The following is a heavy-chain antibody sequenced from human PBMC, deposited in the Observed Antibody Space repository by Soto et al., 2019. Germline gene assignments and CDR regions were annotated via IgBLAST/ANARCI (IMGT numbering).Heavy chain of an antibody. CDR1: GGSFSGYY. CDR3: ARAGGNGGYYGSGSYYNRNWFDP. V-gene: IGHV4-34*01. CDR2: INHSGST. D-gene: IGHD3-10*01. J-gene: IGHJ5*02. Sequence: SATLCLTCAVYGGSFSGYYWRWLRQPPGKGLEWIGEINHSGSTNYNPSLKSRVTISVDTSKNQFSLKLSSVTAADTAVYYCARAGGNGGYYGSGSYYNRNWFDPWGQGTLVTVSS.